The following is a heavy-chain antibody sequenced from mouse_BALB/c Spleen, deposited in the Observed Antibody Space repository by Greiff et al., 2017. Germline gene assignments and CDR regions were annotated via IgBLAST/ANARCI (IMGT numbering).Heavy chain of an antibody. CDR1: GFNIKDTY. CDR2: IDPANGNT. CDR3: AGGWLSRFAY. Sequence: VQLKQSGAELVKPGASVKLSCTASGFNIKDTYMHWVKQRPEQGLEWIGRIDPANGNTKYDPKFQGKATITADTSSNTAYLQLSSLTSEDTAVYYCAGGWLSRFAYWGQGTLVTVSA. J-gene: IGHJ3*01. V-gene: IGHV14-3*02. D-gene: IGHD2-3*01.